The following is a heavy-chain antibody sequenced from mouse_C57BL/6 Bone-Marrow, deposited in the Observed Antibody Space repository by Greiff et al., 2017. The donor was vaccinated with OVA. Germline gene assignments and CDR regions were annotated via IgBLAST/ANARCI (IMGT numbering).Heavy chain of an antibody. CDR2: IGPGSGST. V-gene: IGHV1-77*01. CDR3: AKYYGRHHWYFYV. Sequence: QVQLQQPGAELVKPGASVKISCKASGYTFTDNYINWVKQRPGQGLAVIGKIGPGSGSTYYNEKFKGKATLTADKSSSTAELQLSILTSEDSAVYFDAKYYGRHHWYFYVWGTGTTVTFAS. D-gene: IGHD1-1*02. J-gene: IGHJ1*03. CDR1: GYTFTDNY.